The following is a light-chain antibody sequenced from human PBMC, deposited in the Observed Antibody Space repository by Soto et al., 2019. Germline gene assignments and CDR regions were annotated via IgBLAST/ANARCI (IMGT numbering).Light chain of an antibody. CDR1: QSVSSSY. J-gene: IGKJ1*01. V-gene: IGKV3-20*01. CDR2: DAS. Sequence: EIVLTQSPGTLSLSPGERATLSCRASQSVSSSYLAWYQQKPGQAPRLLIYDASSRATGLPDRFSGSGSGTDFTLTTSRLEPEDLAVYYCQQYGSAPQTFGQGTKVEIK. CDR3: QQYGSAPQT.